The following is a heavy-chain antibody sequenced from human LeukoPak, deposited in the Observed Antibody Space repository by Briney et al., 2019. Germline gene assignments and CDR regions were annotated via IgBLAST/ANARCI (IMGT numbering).Heavy chain of an antibody. CDR1: GPSIRSYY. CDR2: IYHSGHT. D-gene: IGHD2-15*01. J-gene: IGHJ5*02. Sequence: PSETLSLTCTVSGPSIRSYYWSWIRQHPGKGRECIGYIYHSGHTNYNRYLKSRVTIPVDTSKHQFSLKLSSVTAADADVYWCARGGRSTWVAATQSDNWFDPWGQGALVSVPS. V-gene: IGHV4-59*01. CDR3: ARGGRSTWVAATQSDNWFDP.